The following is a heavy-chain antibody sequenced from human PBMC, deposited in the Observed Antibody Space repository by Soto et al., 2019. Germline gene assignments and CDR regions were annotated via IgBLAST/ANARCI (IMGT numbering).Heavy chain of an antibody. CDR1: GYSFTTYW. CDR3: ARLPGIAAAGTTCFDY. Sequence: PGESLKISCKGSGYSFTTYWIGWVRQMPGKGLEWMGIIYPGDSDTRYSPSFQGQVTISADKSISTAYLQWSSLKASDTAMYYCARLPGIAAAGTTCFDYWGQGTLVTVSS. D-gene: IGHD6-13*01. CDR2: IYPGDSDT. V-gene: IGHV5-51*01. J-gene: IGHJ4*02.